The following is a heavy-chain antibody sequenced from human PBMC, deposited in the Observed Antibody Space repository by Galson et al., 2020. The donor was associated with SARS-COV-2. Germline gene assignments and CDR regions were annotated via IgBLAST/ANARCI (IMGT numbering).Heavy chain of an antibody. Sequence: GESLKISCAVSGFTFSSSTMNWVRQAPMKGLEWVSSISGTGSKTSYADSVKGRFTISRDNSKNTLFLQMNSLRAEDTAVYFCANEGLGSGWYNRPFHMWGQGTTVTVSS. CDR3: ANEGLGSGWYNRPFHM. J-gene: IGHJ3*02. CDR1: GFTFSSST. CDR2: ISGTGSKT. V-gene: IGHV3-23*01. D-gene: IGHD6-19*01.